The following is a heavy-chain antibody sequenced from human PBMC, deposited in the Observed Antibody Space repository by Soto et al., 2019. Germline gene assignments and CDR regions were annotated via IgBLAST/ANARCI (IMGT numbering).Heavy chain of an antibody. CDR2: IIPIFGTA. J-gene: IGHJ5*02. CDR1: GGTFSSYA. V-gene: IGHV1-69*13. CDR3: ARDLSYDFWSGYSYTTQGNWFDP. D-gene: IGHD3-3*01. Sequence: SVKVSCKASGGTFSSYAISWVRQAPGQGLEWMGGIIPIFGTANYAQKFQGRVTITADESASTAYMELSSLRSEDTAVYYCARDLSYDFWSGYSYTTQGNWFDPWGQGTLVTVSS.